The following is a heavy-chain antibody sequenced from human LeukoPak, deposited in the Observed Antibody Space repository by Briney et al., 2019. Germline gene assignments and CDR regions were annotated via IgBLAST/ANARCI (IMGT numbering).Heavy chain of an antibody. V-gene: IGHV3-7*03. CDR2: IKQDGSEK. J-gene: IGHJ6*02. CDR1: GFTFSSAW. D-gene: IGHD3-9*01. CDR3: ARAKSDYDILTGYYPIGMDV. Sequence: GGSLRLSCAASGFTFSSAWMSWVRQAPGKGLEWVANIKQDGSEKYYVDSVKGRFTISRDNAKNSLYLQMNSLRAEDTAVYYCARAKSDYDILTGYYPIGMDVWGQGTTVTVSS.